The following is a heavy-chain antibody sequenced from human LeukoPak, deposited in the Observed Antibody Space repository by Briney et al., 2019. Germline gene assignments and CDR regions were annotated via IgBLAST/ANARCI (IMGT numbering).Heavy chain of an antibody. CDR1: GYTLTSYG. V-gene: IGHV1-18*01. D-gene: IGHD2-21*02. CDR2: ISAYNGNT. J-gene: IGHJ3*02. CDR3: ARDGSHCGGDCYSIAFDI. Sequence: ASVKVSCKASGYTLTSYGISWVRQAPGQGLEWMGWISAYNGNTNYAQKLQGRVTMTTDTSTSTAYMELRSLRSDDTAVYYCARDGSHCGGDCYSIAFDIWGQGTMVTVSS.